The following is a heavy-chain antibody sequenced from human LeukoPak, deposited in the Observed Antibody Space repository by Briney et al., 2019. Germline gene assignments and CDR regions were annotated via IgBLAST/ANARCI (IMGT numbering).Heavy chain of an antibody. J-gene: IGHJ4*02. D-gene: IGHD2-2*02. V-gene: IGHV1-69*13. CDR1: GGTFSSYA. Sequence: SVKVSCKASGGTFSSYAISWVRQAPGQGLEWMGGIIPIFGTANYAQKFQGRVTITADDSTSTAYMELSSLRSEDTAVYYCARETMRYCSSTSCYKGEFDYWGQGTLVTVSS. CDR3: ARETMRYCSSTSCYKGEFDY. CDR2: IIPIFGTA.